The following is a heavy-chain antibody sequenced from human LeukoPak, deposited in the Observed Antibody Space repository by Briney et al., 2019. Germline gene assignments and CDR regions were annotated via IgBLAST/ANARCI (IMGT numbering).Heavy chain of an antibody. CDR2: IYPGDSDT. CDR1: GYSFANYW. J-gene: IGHJ3*01. D-gene: IGHD3-22*01. CDR3: ARHGPTYFYDSSGVFDV. Sequence: GESLKISCKGSGYSFANYWIGWVRHMPGKGLEWMGIIYPGDSDTRYSPSFQAQVTISADKSITTAYLQWSNLRASDTAMYFCARHGPTYFYDSSGVFDVWGRGTMVIVSS. V-gene: IGHV5-51*01.